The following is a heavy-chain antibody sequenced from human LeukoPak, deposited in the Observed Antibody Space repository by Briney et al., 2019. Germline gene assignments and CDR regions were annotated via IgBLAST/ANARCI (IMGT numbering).Heavy chain of an antibody. CDR1: GFTLRNYA. CDR2: ISGSGVTT. CDR3: AKARASIAARTLDY. Sequence: PGGSLRLSCAASGFTLRNYAMSWVRQAPGKGPEWVSAISGSGVTTYYADSVKGRFTISRDNSKNTLYLQMDSLRAEDTATCYCAKARASIAARTLDYWGQGTLVTVSS. V-gene: IGHV3-23*01. D-gene: IGHD6-6*01. J-gene: IGHJ4*02.